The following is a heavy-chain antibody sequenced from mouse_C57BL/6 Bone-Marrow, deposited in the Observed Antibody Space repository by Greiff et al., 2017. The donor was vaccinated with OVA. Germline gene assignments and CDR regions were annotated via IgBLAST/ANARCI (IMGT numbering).Heavy chain of an antibody. CDR1: GFNIKDDY. V-gene: IGHV14-4*01. D-gene: IGHD2-5*01. Sequence: DVKLQESGAELVRPGASVKLSCTASGFNIKDDYMHWVKQRPEQGLEWIGWIDPENGDTEYASKFQGKATITADTSSNTAYLQLSSLTSGDTAVYYCTTYYSNYVAWFAYWGQGTLVTVSA. J-gene: IGHJ3*01. CDR3: TTYYSNYVAWFAY. CDR2: IDPENGDT.